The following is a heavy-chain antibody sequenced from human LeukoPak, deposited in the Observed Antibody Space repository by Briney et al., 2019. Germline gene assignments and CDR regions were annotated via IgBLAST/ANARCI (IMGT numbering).Heavy chain of an antibody. V-gene: IGHV3-64D*09. Sequence: PGGSLRLSCSASGFTFRNHAMHWVRQAPGKGLEYVSAISSNGDSTYYADSVKGRFTISRDNSKNTLYLQMSSLRAEDTAVYYCVITSATGPLDYWGQGTLVTVSS. CDR2: ISSNGDST. D-gene: IGHD6-6*01. J-gene: IGHJ4*02. CDR1: GFTFRNHA. CDR3: VITSATGPLDY.